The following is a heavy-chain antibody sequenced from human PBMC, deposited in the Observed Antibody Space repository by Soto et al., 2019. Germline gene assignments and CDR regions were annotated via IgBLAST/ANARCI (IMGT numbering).Heavy chain of an antibody. CDR3: ARDMGGPTGFDY. CDR1: GGSISSYY. Sequence: SSETLSLACTVSGGSISSYYLSGTRQPPGKGLEWIVYIYYSGITDYNPSLKSRVTISVDTSKNQFSLKLSSVTAADTAVYYCARDMGGPTGFDYWGQGTLVTVSS. D-gene: IGHD2-15*01. V-gene: IGHV4-59*01. J-gene: IGHJ4*02. CDR2: IYYSGIT.